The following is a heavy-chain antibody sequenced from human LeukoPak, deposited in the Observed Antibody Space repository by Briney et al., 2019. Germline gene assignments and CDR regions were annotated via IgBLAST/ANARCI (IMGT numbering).Heavy chain of an antibody. CDR1: GGTFSSYA. CDR2: IIPILGIA. Sequence: ASVKVSCKASGGTFSSYAISWVRQAPGQGLEWMGRIIPILGIANYAQKFQGRVTITADKSTSTAYMELSSLRSVDTAVYYCASPERYYYDSSGYYVYWGQGTLVTVSS. CDR3: ASPERYYYDSSGYYVY. V-gene: IGHV1-69*04. J-gene: IGHJ4*02. D-gene: IGHD3-22*01.